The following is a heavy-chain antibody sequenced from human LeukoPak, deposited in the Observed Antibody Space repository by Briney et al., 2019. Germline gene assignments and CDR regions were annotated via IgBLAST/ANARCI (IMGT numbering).Heavy chain of an antibody. CDR3: AKDMSPDGSNWYFFDS. V-gene: IGHV3-9*01. CDR1: GFTFDDYA. Sequence: GGSLRLSCAASGFTFDDYAMHWVRQAPGKGLEWVSGIGWNSGSTGHAGSVKGRFTISRDNAKNSLYLQMNSLRAEDTALYYCAKDMSPDGSNWYFFDSWGQGTLVTVSS. CDR2: IGWNSGST. D-gene: IGHD6-13*01. J-gene: IGHJ4*02.